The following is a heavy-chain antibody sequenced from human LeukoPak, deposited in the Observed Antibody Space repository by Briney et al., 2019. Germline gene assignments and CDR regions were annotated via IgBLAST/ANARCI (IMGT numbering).Heavy chain of an antibody. J-gene: IGHJ4*02. V-gene: IGHV1-69*05. CDR2: IIPIFGTA. CDR1: GGTFSSYA. Sequence: SVKVSCKASGGTFSSYAISWVRQAPGQGLEWMGRIIPIFGTANYAQKFQGRVTITTDESTSTAYMELSSLRSEDTAVYYCARVGIMVYAPPSAYYFDYWGQGTLVTVSS. CDR3: ARVGIMVYAPPSAYYFDY. D-gene: IGHD2-8*01.